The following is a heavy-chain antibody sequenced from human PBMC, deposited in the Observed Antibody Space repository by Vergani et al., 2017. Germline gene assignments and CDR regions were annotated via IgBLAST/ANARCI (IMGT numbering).Heavy chain of an antibody. J-gene: IGHJ6*03. CDR3: ARVNTETNGHLYDYYSMDV. D-gene: IGHD4-11*01. V-gene: IGHV4-34*01. CDR1: GGSFTSYH. CDR2: IDHTGRP. Sequence: QVQLQQWGGGLLKPSETLSLTCVVNGGSFTSYHWTWIRQSPGEGLEWVGDIDHTGRPDYNPSLKSRLTMSVDKSRNQFSLTPNSVTATDTAIYFCARVNTETNGHLYDYYSMDVWGQGTAVTVS.